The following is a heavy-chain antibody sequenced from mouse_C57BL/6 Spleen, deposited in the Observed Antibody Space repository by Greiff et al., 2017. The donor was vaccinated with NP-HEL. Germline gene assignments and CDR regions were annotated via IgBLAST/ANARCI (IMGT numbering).Heavy chain of an antibody. Sequence: EVQVVESGGDLVKPGGSLKLSCAASGFTFSSYGMSWVRQTPDKRLEWVATISSGGSYTYYPDSVKGRFTISRDNAKNTLYLQMSSLKSEDTAMYYCARREAYHAMDYWGQGTSVTVSS. CDR1: GFTFSSYG. CDR2: ISSGGSYT. V-gene: IGHV5-6*01. CDR3: ARREAYHAMDY. J-gene: IGHJ4*01.